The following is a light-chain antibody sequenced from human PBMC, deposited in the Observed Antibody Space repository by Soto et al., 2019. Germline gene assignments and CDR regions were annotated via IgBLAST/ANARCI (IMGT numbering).Light chain of an antibody. J-gene: IGKJ1*01. V-gene: IGKV3-11*01. Sequence: IVLTRSPATLSLSPWERATLPCRASETIRGLLAWYQQRPGQPPRLLIYDASNRATGIPARFGGSGSGTDFTLTISSLEPEDFAVYYCQQRSNWPRTFGQGTKVDIK. CDR1: ETIRGL. CDR2: DAS. CDR3: QQRSNWPRT.